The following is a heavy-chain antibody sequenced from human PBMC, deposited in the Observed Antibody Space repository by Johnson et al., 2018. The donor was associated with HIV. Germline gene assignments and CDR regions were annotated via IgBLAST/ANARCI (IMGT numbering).Heavy chain of an antibody. J-gene: IGHJ3*01. CDR3: AKGDTVVGAKYAFDF. V-gene: IGHV3-9*01. D-gene: IGHD1-26*01. Sequence: VESGGGLVQPGRSLRLSCAASGFTFDDYAMHWVRQAPGKGLEWVSGISWNSGSIGYADSVKGRFTISRDNAKNSLYLQMNSLRAEDTAVYYCAKGDTVVGAKYAFDFWGQGTMVTVSS. CDR2: ISWNSGSI. CDR1: GFTFDDYA.